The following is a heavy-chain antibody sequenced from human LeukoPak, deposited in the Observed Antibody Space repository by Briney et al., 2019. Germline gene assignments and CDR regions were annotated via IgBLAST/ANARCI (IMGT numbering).Heavy chain of an antibody. CDR3: AKDSSTSCHD. D-gene: IGHD2-2*01. CDR2: IRYDGSNK. Sequence: GGPLRLSCAASGFSFSDYYMSWIRQAPGKGLEWVAFIRYDGSNKYYADSVKGRFTISRDNSKNTLYLQMNSLRAEDTAVYYCAKDSSTSCHDWGQGTLVTVSS. V-gene: IGHV3-30*02. CDR1: GFSFSDYY. J-gene: IGHJ4*02.